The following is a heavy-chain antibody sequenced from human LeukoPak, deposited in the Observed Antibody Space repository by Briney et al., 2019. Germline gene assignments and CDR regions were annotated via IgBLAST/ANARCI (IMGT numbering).Heavy chain of an antibody. CDR3: AREAGYYDFWSGQQLNWFDP. Sequence: ASVKVSCKASGYTFTSYDINWVRQATGQGLEWMGWMNPNSGNTGYAQKFQGRDTMTRNTSISRAYMELSSLRSEDTAVYYCAREAGYYDFWSGQQLNWFDPWGQGTLVTVSS. V-gene: IGHV1-8*01. D-gene: IGHD3-3*01. CDR2: MNPNSGNT. CDR1: GYTFTSYD. J-gene: IGHJ5*02.